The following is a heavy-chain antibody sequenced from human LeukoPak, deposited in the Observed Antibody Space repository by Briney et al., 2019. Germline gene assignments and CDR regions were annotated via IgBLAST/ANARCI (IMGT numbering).Heavy chain of an antibody. Sequence: AGGSLRLSCAASGFTFSSYGMHWVRQAPGKGLEWVAVIWYDGSNKYYADSVKGRFTISRDNSKNTLYLQMNSLRAEDTAVYYCAREYSNRIPGSFGYYYYGMDVWGQGTTVTVSS. CDR2: IWYDGSNK. CDR1: GFTFSSYG. CDR3: AREYSNRIPGSFGYYYYGMDV. V-gene: IGHV3-33*01. J-gene: IGHJ6*02. D-gene: IGHD4-11*01.